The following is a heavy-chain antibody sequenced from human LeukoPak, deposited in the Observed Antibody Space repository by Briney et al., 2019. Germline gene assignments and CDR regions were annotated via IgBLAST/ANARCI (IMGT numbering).Heavy chain of an antibody. D-gene: IGHD3-16*01. CDR2: IDPSDSYT. V-gene: IGHV5-10-1*01. CDR3: ARSTEWRYARFDP. Sequence: GESLQISCQGSGYSFTSYWISWVRQMPGKGLEWMGRIDPSDSYTNYSPSFQGHVTISADKSISTAYLQWSSLKASDIAMYYCARSTEWRYARFDPWGQGTLVTVSS. CDR1: GYSFTSYW. J-gene: IGHJ5*02.